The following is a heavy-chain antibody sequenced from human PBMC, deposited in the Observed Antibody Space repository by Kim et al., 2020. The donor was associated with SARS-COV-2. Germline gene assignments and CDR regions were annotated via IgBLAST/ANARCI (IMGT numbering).Heavy chain of an antibody. CDR3: ARDLRLHYGSGSGFDV. D-gene: IGHD3-10*01. V-gene: IGHV4-31*02. J-gene: IGHJ6*02. Sequence: PSLKSRVSISLDTSKNQFSLKLTSVTAADTALYYCARDLRLHYGSGSGFDVWGQGTAVAVSS.